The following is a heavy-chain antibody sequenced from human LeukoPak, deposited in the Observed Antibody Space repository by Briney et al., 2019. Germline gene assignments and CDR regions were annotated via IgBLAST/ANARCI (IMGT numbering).Heavy chain of an antibody. D-gene: IGHD4-17*01. J-gene: IGHJ4*02. CDR2: ISGSGGST. V-gene: IGHV3-23*01. CDR1: GFTFSSYA. CDR3: AYSTVTKGGFSPFDY. Sequence: PGGSLRLSCAASGFTFSSYAMSWVRQAPGKGLEWVSAISGSGGSTYYADSVKGRFTISRDNSKYTLYLQMNSLRAEDTAVYYCAYSTVTKGGFSPFDYWGQGTLVTVSS.